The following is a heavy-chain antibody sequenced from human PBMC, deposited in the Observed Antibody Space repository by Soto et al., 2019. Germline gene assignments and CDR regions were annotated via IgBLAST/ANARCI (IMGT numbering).Heavy chain of an antibody. CDR1: GFTFSSYA. CDR3: ASTLDV. V-gene: IGHV3-30-3*01. Sequence: QVQLVESGGGVVQPGRSLRLSCAASGFTFSSYAMHWVRQAPGKGLEWVAVISYDGSNKYYADSVKGRFTISRDNSKNTLYLQMNSLRADDTAVYYGASTLDVWGQGTTVTVSS. CDR2: ISYDGSNK. J-gene: IGHJ6*02.